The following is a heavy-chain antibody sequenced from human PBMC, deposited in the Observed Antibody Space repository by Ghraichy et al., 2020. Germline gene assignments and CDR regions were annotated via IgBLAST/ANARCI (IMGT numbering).Heavy chain of an antibody. Sequence: GGSLRLSCAASGFTFSSYAMSWVRQAPGKGLEWVSAISGSGGSPYYADSVKGRFTISRDNSKNTLFLQMNSLRAEDTAVYYCAKDQAREYQLLYYLYYGMDVWGQGTTVTVSS. CDR1: GFTFSSYA. CDR3: AKDQAREYQLLYYLYYGMDV. J-gene: IGHJ6*02. D-gene: IGHD2-2*01. CDR2: ISGSGGSP. V-gene: IGHV3-23*01.